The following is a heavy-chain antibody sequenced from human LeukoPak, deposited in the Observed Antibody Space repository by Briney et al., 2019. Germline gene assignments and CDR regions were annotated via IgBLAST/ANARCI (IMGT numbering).Heavy chain of an antibody. D-gene: IGHD6-13*01. J-gene: IGHJ3*02. CDR3: AKGVSSSWSNDAFDI. CDR1: GFTFSRHD. CDR2: ISYDGSNK. Sequence: GGSLRLSCVASGFTFSRHDMNWVRQAPGKGLEWVAVISYDGSNKYYADSVKGRFTISRDNSKNTLYLQMNSLRTEDTAVYYCAKGVSSSWSNDAFDIWGQGTMVTASS. V-gene: IGHV3-30*18.